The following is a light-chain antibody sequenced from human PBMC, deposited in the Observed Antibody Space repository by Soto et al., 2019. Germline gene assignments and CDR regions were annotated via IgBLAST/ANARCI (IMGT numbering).Light chain of an antibody. Sequence: DIVLTQSPGTLSLSPGERATLSCRASQSVSSSYLAWYPQKPGQAPSLLIYGASSRATCIPDRFSGSGSGTDFPLTISRWEPEDLAEYYCQQYGSSPLTFGGGTKVVIK. J-gene: IGKJ4*01. CDR2: GAS. CDR1: QSVSSSY. CDR3: QQYGSSPLT. V-gene: IGKV3-20*01.